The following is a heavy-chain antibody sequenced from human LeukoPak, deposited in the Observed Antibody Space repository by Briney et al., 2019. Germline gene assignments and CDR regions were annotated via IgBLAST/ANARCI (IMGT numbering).Heavy chain of an antibody. CDR1: GFTFSSHW. CDR2: IKEDGSEI. D-gene: IGHD2-2*01. CDR3: AKARYCSSTSCPTRSYYYYYMDV. Sequence: GGSLRLSCAASGFTFSSHWMSWGRQAPGKGLEWGANIKEDGSEIYYADSVKGRFTISRDNSKNTLYLQMNSLRAEDTAVYYCAKARYCSSTSCPTRSYYYYYMDVWGKGTTVTVSS. V-gene: IGHV3-7*01. J-gene: IGHJ6*03.